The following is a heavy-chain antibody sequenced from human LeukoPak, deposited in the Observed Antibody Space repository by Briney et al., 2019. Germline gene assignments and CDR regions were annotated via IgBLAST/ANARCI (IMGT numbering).Heavy chain of an antibody. D-gene: IGHD2-2*01. CDR1: GGSVSSGTYY. V-gene: IGHV4-61*01. Sequence: SETLSLTCTVSGGSVSSGTYYWTWIRQPPGKGLEWIGYIYYSGNANYNPSLKSRVTISVDTSKNQFSLNLSSVTAADTAVYYCASGGYCSSTGCYPNWFDPWGQGTLVTVSS. J-gene: IGHJ5*02. CDR3: ASGGYCSSTGCYPNWFDP. CDR2: IYYSGNA.